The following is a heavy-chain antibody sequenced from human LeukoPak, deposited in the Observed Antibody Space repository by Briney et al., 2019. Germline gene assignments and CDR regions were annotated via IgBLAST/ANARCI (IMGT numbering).Heavy chain of an antibody. CDR1: GFTFSSYA. Sequence: HPGGSLRLSCAASGFTFSSYAMSWVRQAPGKGLKWASAISGSGGDTYHADSVKGRFAISRDNSKNTLFLQMNSLRAEDTAVYYCAKYDSFDHYYDSSGRFDCWGQGTLVTVSS. V-gene: IGHV3-23*01. CDR3: AKYDSFDHYYDSSGRFDC. D-gene: IGHD3-22*01. CDR2: ISGSGGDT. J-gene: IGHJ4*02.